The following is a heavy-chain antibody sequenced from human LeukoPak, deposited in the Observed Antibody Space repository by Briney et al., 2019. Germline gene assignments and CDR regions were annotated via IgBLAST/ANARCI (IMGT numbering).Heavy chain of an antibody. D-gene: IGHD2-15*01. CDR2: IEKDGSEK. Sequence: GGSLRLSCAPSGFTFSSYWMSWVRQAPGKGLEGVAKIEKDGSEKHYVDSVKGRFTISRDNAKKSLYLQVNSLRIEDTAVYYCAREGTPGYFDSWGQGTLVTVSS. J-gene: IGHJ4*02. V-gene: IGHV3-7*01. CDR3: AREGTPGYFDS. CDR1: GFTFSSYW.